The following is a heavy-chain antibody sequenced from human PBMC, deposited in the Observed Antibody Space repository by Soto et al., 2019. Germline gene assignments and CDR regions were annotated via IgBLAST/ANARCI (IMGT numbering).Heavy chain of an antibody. Sequence: PSETLSLTCAVYGESFSGYTWTWIRQTPGKGLQWIGQINHSGGAYYNPSLKSRVTISVHTSNSQFSLELSSVTAADTAVYYCARGLITGSHYSGGWYYFDSWGQGTQVTVSS. V-gene: IGHV4-34*01. CDR2: INHSGGA. CDR1: GESFSGYT. CDR3: ARGLITGSHYSGGWYYFDS. D-gene: IGHD6-19*01. J-gene: IGHJ4*02.